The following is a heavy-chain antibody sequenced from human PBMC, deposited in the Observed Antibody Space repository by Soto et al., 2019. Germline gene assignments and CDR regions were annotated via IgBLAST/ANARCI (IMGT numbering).Heavy chain of an antibody. Sequence: SQTLSLTCAISGDSDSSNSAAWNWIRQSPSRGLEWLGRTYYRSKWYNDYAVSVKSRITINPDTSKNQFSLQLNSVTPEDTAVYYCARDLPPSGNYYYYGMDVWGQGTAVTVSS. CDR2: TYYRSKWYN. CDR1: GDSDSSNSAA. CDR3: ARDLPPSGNYYYYGMDV. D-gene: IGHD3-10*01. J-gene: IGHJ6*02. V-gene: IGHV6-1*01.